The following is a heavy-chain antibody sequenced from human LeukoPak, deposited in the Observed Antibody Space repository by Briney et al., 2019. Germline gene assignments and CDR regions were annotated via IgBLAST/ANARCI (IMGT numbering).Heavy chain of an antibody. CDR1: GYTFTSYD. V-gene: IGHV1-8*01. CDR2: VNPNSGNT. Sequence: ASVKVSCKASGYTFTSYDTNWVRQATGQGLEWMGWVNPNSGNTGYAQKFQGRVTMTRNTSISTVYMELSSLRSEDTAVYYCARGAPGSYCSGGSCPYFDYWGQGTLVSVSS. J-gene: IGHJ4*02. D-gene: IGHD2-15*01. CDR3: ARGAPGSYCSGGSCPYFDY.